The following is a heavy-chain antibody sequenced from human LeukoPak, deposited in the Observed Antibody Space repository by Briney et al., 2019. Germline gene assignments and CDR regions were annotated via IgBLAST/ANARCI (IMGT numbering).Heavy chain of an antibody. CDR1: GYTFSSYG. D-gene: IGHD3-10*01. CDR2: ISTNNVYT. CDR3: ARDAVRSGIYYYYMDV. V-gene: IGHV1-18*01. J-gene: IGHJ6*03. Sequence: GASVKVSCKASGYTFSSYGISWVRQAPGQGLEWMGWISTNNVYTNNAQKLQGRVTVTTDTSTSTAYVELRNLRSDDTAVYYCARDAVRSGIYYYYMDVWGKGTTVTVSS.